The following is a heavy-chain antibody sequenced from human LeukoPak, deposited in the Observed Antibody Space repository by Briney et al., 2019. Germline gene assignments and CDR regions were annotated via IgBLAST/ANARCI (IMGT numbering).Heavy chain of an antibody. V-gene: IGHV1-69*13. J-gene: IGHJ1*01. CDR1: GGTFSSYA. Sequence: GASVNVSFTASGGTFSSYAISWVRQAPGQGLEWMGGIIPVFGTANYAQKFQGRVTITADESTSTAYMELSSLRSEDTAVYYCARGSRYYDFWSGYSPVQHWGQGTLVTVSS. CDR3: ARGSRYYDFWSGYSPVQH. CDR2: IIPVFGTA. D-gene: IGHD3-3*01.